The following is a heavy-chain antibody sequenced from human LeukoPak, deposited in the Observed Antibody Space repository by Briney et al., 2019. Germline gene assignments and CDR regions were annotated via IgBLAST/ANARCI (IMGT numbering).Heavy chain of an antibody. D-gene: IGHD2-15*01. Sequence: PGGALRLSRVSSGFTFSRYAMTWVRQAAGRGREGVSALNGSGGSTYYADSVKGRFTISRDNSKNTLYLQMNSLRAEDTAGYYCAKGPRPCSGGTCYIHGMDVWGKGTTVTVSS. CDR3: AKGPRPCSGGTCYIHGMDV. J-gene: IGHJ6*04. CDR2: LNGSGGST. V-gene: IGHV3-23*01. CDR1: GFTFSRYA.